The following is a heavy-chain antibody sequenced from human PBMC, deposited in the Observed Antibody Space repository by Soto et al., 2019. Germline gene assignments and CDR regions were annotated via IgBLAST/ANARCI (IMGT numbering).Heavy chain of an antibody. V-gene: IGHV3-7*03. D-gene: IGHD3-22*01. CDR2: IKQDGSEK. J-gene: IGHJ4*02. CDR3: ARGDYFDRRFDY. Sequence: GGSLRLSCVASGFTFSTDWMSWVRQAPGKGLEWVATIKQDGSEKYYVDSVRGRFTVSRDNAKNSLYLEMSSLRAEDTAVYYCARGDYFDRRFDYWGQGTLVTVAS. CDR1: GFTFSTDW.